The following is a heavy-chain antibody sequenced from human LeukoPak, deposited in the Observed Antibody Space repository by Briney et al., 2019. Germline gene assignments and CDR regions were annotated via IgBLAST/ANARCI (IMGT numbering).Heavy chain of an antibody. CDR3: ARHEGTDYFDY. CDR1: GGSIRSYY. CDR2: IYYSGST. D-gene: IGHD3-10*01. J-gene: IGHJ4*02. V-gene: IGHV4-59*08. Sequence: SETLSLTCTVSGGSIRSYYWSWIRQPPGKGLEWIGYIYYSGSTKYNASLRSRVTISVDTSKNQFSLRLNSVTAADTAVYYCARHEGTDYFDYWGQGTLATVSS.